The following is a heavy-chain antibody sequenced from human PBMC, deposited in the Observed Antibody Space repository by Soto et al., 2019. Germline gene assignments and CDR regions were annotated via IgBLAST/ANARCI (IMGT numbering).Heavy chain of an antibody. V-gene: IGHV4-39*01. D-gene: IGHD5-18*01. CDR3: ASLSRTQRPPKDRIQLWSDPDY. CDR2: IYYSGST. J-gene: IGHJ4*02. Sequence: QLQLQESGPGLVKPSETLSLTCTVSGGSISSSSYYWGWIRQPPGKGLEWIGSIYYSGSTYYNPSLKSRVTISVDTSKNQFSLKLSSVTAADTAVYYCASLSRTQRPPKDRIQLWSDPDYWGQGTLVTVSS. CDR1: GGSISSSSYY.